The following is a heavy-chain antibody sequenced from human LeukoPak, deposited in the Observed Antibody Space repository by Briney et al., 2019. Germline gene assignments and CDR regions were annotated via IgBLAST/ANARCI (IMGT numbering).Heavy chain of an antibody. Sequence: GASVKVSCKASGGTFSSYAISWVRQAPGQGLEWMGGIIPIFGTANYAQKFQGRVTITADESTSTAYMELSSLRSEDTAVYYCASGKRRWAAAGHYYYYYMDVWGKGTTVTVSS. J-gene: IGHJ6*03. CDR3: ASGKRRWAAAGHYYYYYMDV. CDR2: IIPIFGTA. CDR1: GGTFSSYA. V-gene: IGHV1-69*13. D-gene: IGHD6-25*01.